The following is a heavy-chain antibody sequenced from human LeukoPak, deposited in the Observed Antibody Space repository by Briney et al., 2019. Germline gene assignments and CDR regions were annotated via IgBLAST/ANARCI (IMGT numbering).Heavy chain of an antibody. CDR1: GGSVSSSSYY. CDR3: AYHGSGSYYWFDP. D-gene: IGHD3-10*01. J-gene: IGHJ5*02. V-gene: IGHV4-61*01. Sequence: PSETLSFTCTVSGGSVSSSSYYWSWIRQPPGKGLEWIGYIYYSGSTNYNPSLKSRVTISVDTSKNQFSLKLSSVTAADTAVYYCAYHGSGSYYWFDPWGQGTLVTASS. CDR2: IYYSGST.